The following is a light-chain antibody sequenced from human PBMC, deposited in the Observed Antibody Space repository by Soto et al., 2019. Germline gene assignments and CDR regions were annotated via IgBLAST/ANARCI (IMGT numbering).Light chain of an antibody. CDR2: GVK. CDR1: GRDIGAYNY. V-gene: IGLV2-14*01. Sequence: QSALTQPASVSGSPGQSITISCTGSGRDIGAYNYVSWYQQHPGKAPKLIIYGVKNRPSGVSNRFSASKSAFTASLTISGLQAEDEAEYYCCSYAGASTYVVFGGGTK. J-gene: IGLJ2*01. CDR3: CSYAGASTYVV.